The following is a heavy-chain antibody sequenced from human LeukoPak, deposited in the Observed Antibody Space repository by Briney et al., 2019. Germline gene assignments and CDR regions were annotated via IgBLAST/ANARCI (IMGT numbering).Heavy chain of an antibody. D-gene: IGHD1-1*01. CDR3: ARHRNGIQPPDP. V-gene: IGHV4-39*07. CDR1: GGSISSSSYY. CDR2: FYYSGST. J-gene: IGHJ5*02. Sequence: PSETLSLTCTVSGGSISSSSYYWGWIRQPPGKGLEWIGSFYYSGSTYYNPSLKSRVTISVDTSKNQFSLKLSSVTAADTAVYYCARHRNGIQPPDPWGQGTLVTVSS.